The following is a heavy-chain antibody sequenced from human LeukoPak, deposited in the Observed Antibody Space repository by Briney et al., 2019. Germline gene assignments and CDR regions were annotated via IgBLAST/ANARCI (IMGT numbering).Heavy chain of an antibody. CDR1: GYTFTSNY. D-gene: IGHD3-9*01. J-gene: IGHJ6*03. CDR3: ARDILTGPYYYYYYMDV. Sequence: ASVKVSCKAFGYTFTSNYMHWVRQAPGQGPEWMGVISPSGGSTTYAQKFQGRVTLTRDMSTSTDYLELSSLRSEDTAVYYCARDILTGPYYYYYYMDVWGKGTTVTISS. V-gene: IGHV1-46*01. CDR2: ISPSGGST.